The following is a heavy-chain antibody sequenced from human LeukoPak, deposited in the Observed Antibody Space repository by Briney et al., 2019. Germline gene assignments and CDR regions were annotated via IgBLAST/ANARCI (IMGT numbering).Heavy chain of an antibody. V-gene: IGHV4-4*07. Sequence: SETLSLTCTVSGGSISSYYWSWIRQPAGKGLEWIGRIYTSGSTNYNPSLKSRVTMSVDTSKNQFSLKLSSVTAADTAVYYCARDCSSTSCYHEGDYWGQGTLVTVSS. CDR2: IYTSGST. J-gene: IGHJ4*02. CDR1: GGSISSYY. CDR3: ARDCSSTSCYHEGDY. D-gene: IGHD2-2*01.